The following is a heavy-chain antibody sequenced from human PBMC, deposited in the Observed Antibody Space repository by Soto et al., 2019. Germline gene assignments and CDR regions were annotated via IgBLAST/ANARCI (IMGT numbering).Heavy chain of an antibody. CDR2: IIPIFGTA. CDR1: GGTFSSYA. V-gene: IGHV1-69*01. J-gene: IGHJ4*02. D-gene: IGHD3-3*01. CDR3: ARGRITIFGVVNAIDY. Sequence: QVQLVQSGAEVKKPGSSVKVSCKASGGTFSSYAISWVRQAPGQGLEWMGGIIPIFGTANYAQKFQGRVTITADESTSTAYMELSSLRSEDTAVYYCARGRITIFGVVNAIDYWGQGTLVTVSS.